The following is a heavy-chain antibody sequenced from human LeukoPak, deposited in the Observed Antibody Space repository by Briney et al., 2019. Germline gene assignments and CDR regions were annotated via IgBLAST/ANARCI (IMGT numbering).Heavy chain of an antibody. CDR1: GFTFSSYA. D-gene: IGHD6-13*01. Sequence: AGGSLRLSCAASGFTFSSYAMSWVRQAPGKGLEWVSAISGSGGSTYYADSVKGRFTISRDNSKNTLYLQMNSLRAEDTAVYYCAKDLSIAAAGFVSLDYWGQGTLVTVSS. V-gene: IGHV3-23*01. J-gene: IGHJ4*02. CDR3: AKDLSIAAAGFVSLDY. CDR2: ISGSGGST.